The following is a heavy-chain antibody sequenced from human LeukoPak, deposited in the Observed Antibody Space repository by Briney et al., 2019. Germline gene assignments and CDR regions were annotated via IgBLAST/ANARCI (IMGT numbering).Heavy chain of an antibody. CDR2: INPNSGGT. V-gene: IGHV1-2*02. Sequence: GASVKVSCKASGYTFTGYYMHWVRQAPGQGLEWMGWINPNSGGTNYAQKLQGRVTMTRDTSISTAYMELSRLRSDDTAVYYCARGYSRFDVGFDYWGQGTLVTVSS. D-gene: IGHD6-13*01. CDR1: GYTFTGYY. CDR3: ARGYSRFDVGFDY. J-gene: IGHJ4*02.